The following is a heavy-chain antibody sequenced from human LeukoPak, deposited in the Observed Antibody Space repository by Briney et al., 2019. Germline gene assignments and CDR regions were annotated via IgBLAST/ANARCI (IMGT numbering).Heavy chain of an antibody. D-gene: IGHD2-15*01. CDR1: GFTFSTYA. CDR3: ARPKDIVVVVAAYFDY. V-gene: IGHV3-23*01. Sequence: TGGSLRLSCAASGFTFSTYAMSWVRQAPGKGLEWVPAISGSGFDTYYADSVKGRFTISRDNSKNTLYLQMNSLRAEDTAVYYCARPKDIVVVVAAYFDYWGQGTLVTVSS. CDR2: ISGSGFDT. J-gene: IGHJ4*02.